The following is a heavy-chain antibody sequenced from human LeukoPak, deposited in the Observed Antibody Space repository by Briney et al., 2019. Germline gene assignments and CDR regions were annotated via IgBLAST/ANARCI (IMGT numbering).Heavy chain of an antibody. CDR2: ISWNSGSI. V-gene: IGHV3-9*03. CDR3: AKSAAGSPGAFDI. CDR1: GFTFDDYA. J-gene: IGHJ3*02. Sequence: GGSLRLSCAASGFTFDDYAMHWVRQAPGKGLEWVSGISWNSGSIGYADSVKGRFTISRDNAKNSLYLQMNSLRAEDMALYYCAKSAAGSPGAFDIWGQGTMVTVPS. D-gene: IGHD6-13*01.